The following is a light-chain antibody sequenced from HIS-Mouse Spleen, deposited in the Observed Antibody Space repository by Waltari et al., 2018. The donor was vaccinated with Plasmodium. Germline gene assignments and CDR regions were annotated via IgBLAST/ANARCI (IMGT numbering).Light chain of an antibody. CDR3: YSTDSSGNHRV. V-gene: IGLV3-10*01. Sequence: SYELPQPPSVSVSPVQTARITCSGDALPKKYAYCYQQKSGQAPVLVIYEDSKRPSGIPERFAGSSSGTMATLTISGAQVEDEADYYCYSTDSSGNHRVFGGGTKLTVL. J-gene: IGLJ3*02. CDR1: ALPKKY. CDR2: EDS.